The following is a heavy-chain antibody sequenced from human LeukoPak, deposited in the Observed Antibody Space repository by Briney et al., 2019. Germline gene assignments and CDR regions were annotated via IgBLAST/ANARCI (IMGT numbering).Heavy chain of an antibody. D-gene: IGHD2-15*01. CDR2: VVGAGTTT. CDR1: GFTFVNYA. V-gene: IGHV3-23*01. J-gene: IGHJ4*02. CDR3: AKDAPRLPYCSGGSCYS. Sequence: GGSLRLSCAASGFTFVNYAMSWVRQAPGKGLGWVSAVVGAGTTTFYADSVKGRFTISRDNSKNTLYLQMSSLRAEDTAVYYCAKDAPRLPYCSGGSCYSWGQGTLVTVSS.